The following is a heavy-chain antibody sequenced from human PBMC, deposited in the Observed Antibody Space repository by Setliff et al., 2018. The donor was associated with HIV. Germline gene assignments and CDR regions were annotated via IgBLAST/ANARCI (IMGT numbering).Heavy chain of an antibody. J-gene: IGHJ4*02. CDR2: VGAVGGPT. CDR1: GFTFSTYA. Sequence: GGSLRLSCAASGFTFSTYAMGWVRQAPGKGLEWVSTVGAVGGPTHYAESVKGRFTISKDNSKNALYLQLTTLRTEDTGFYFCTREIRDGYPRSYNWGQGTLVTVSS. D-gene: IGHD3-10*01. CDR3: TREIRDGYPRSYN. V-gene: IGHV3-23*01.